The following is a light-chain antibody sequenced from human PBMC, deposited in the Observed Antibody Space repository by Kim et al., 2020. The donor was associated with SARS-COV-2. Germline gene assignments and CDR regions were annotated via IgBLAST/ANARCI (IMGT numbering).Light chain of an antibody. CDR1: RNIETY. J-gene: IGKJ4*01. CDR3: QQRNSWPPAVT. V-gene: IGKV3-11*01. CDR2: DAS. Sequence: AGDRDSLYDRASRNIETYLGLHQQRPGQAPRRVVYDASKRATGVPDRFSGSGSGTDFTLTISSLEPEDFSSYYCQQRNSWPPAVTIGGGTKVDLK.